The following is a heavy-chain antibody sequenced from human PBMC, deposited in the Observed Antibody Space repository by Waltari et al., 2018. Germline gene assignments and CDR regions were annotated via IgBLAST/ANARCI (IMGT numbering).Heavy chain of an antibody. CDR3: ARVVYYDSSGYYDY. V-gene: IGHV3-30*04. D-gene: IGHD3-22*01. J-gene: IGHJ4*02. CDR2: ISYDGRNK. Sequence: QVQLVESGGGVVQPGRSLRLSCAASGFTFSSYAMHWVRQAPGKGLEWVAVISYDGRNKYYADSVKGRFTISRDNSKNTLYLQMNSLRAEDTAVYYCARVVYYDSSGYYDYWGQGTLVTVSS. CDR1: GFTFSSYA.